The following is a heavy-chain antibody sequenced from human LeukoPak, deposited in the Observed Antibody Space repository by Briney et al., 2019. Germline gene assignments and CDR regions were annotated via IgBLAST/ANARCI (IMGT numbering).Heavy chain of an antibody. J-gene: IGHJ4*02. CDR2: IIPILGIA. V-gene: IGHV1-69*02. Sequence: SVKVSCEASGHTFSNYYVHWVRQAPGQGLEWMGRIIPILGIANYAQKFQGRVTITADKSTSTAYMELSSLRSEDTAVYYCASPKAYGSGSYSLDYWGQGTLVTVSS. CDR3: ASPKAYGSGSYSLDY. D-gene: IGHD3-10*01. CDR1: GHTFSNYY.